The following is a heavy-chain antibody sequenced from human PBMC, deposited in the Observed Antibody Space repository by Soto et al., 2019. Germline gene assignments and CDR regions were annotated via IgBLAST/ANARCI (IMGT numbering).Heavy chain of an antibody. CDR3: ARDLGRFLEWLSDSQNWFDP. CDR1: GGSISSYY. J-gene: IGHJ5*02. Sequence: QVQLQESGPGLVKPSETLSLTCTVSGGSISSYYWSWIRQPAGKGLEWIGRIYTSGSTNYNPSLKSRVTMSVDTSKNQFSLKLSSVTAADTAVYYCARDLGRFLEWLSDSQNWFDPWGQGTLVTVSS. D-gene: IGHD3-3*01. CDR2: IYTSGST. V-gene: IGHV4-4*07.